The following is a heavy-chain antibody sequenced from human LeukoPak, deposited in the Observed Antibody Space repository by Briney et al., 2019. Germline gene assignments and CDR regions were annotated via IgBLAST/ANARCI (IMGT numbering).Heavy chain of an antibody. V-gene: IGHV3-23*01. CDR2: ISGSTGNT. J-gene: IGHJ3*02. Sequence: QAGGSLRLSCAASGFTFSSYSMNWVRQAPGKGLEWVSAISGSTGNTYYADSVKGRFTISRDNSKNTVYLQMNSLRAEDTAVYYCAKDPPYYYDSSGYGGGAFDIWGQGTMVTVSS. CDR1: GFTFSSYS. D-gene: IGHD3-22*01. CDR3: AKDPPYYYDSSGYGGGAFDI.